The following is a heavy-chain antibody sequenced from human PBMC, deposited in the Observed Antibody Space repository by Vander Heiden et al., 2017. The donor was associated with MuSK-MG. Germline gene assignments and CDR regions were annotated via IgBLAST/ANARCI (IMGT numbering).Heavy chain of an antibody. CDR2: INPSGGST. CDR1: GYTFTSYY. Sequence: QVQLVQSAPEVKQPGASVQVSCKASGYTFTSYYMHWVRQAPGQGLEWMGMINPSGGSTSYAQKFQGRVTMTRDTSTSTVYMELSSLRSEHTAVYYCARGVVVAATGQQPRSDFDYWGQGTLVTVSS. CDR3: ARGVVVAATGQQPRSDFDY. D-gene: IGHD2-15*01. V-gene: IGHV1-46*01. J-gene: IGHJ4*02.